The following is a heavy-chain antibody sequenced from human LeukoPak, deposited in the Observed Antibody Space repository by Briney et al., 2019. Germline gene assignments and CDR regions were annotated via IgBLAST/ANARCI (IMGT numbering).Heavy chain of an antibody. D-gene: IGHD3-22*01. V-gene: IGHV3-48*03. CDR3: ARSNYYDSSDHLTQYFQH. CDR2: ISSSGSTI. Sequence: VGSLRLSCAASGFTFSSYEMNWVRQAPGKGLEWVSYISSSGSTIYYADSVKGRFTISRDNAKNSLYLQMDSLRAEDTAVYYCARSNYYDSSDHLTQYFQHWGQGTLVTVSS. CDR1: GFTFSSYE. J-gene: IGHJ1*01.